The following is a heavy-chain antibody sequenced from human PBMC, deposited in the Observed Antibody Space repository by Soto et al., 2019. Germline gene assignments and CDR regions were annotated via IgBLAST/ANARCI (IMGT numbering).Heavy chain of an antibody. Sequence: ASVKVSCKASGYSFTDSYMHWVRQAPGQGLEWMGWINPNRGGTNYAQKFQGWVTMTSDTFISTAYMELSRLKSDDTAVYYCARGKFYDSTAYYLDYWGQGTLVT. CDR1: GYSFTDSY. J-gene: IGHJ4*02. CDR3: ARGKFYDSTAYYLDY. V-gene: IGHV1-2*04. D-gene: IGHD3-22*01. CDR2: INPNRGGT.